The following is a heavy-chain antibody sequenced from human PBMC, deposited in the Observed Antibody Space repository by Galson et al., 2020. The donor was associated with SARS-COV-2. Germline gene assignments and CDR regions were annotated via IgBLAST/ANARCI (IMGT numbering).Heavy chain of an antibody. J-gene: IGHJ6*03. D-gene: IGHD2-15*01. V-gene: IGHV3-33*06. Sequence: GGSLRLSCAASGFTFSSYGMHWVRQAPGKGLEWVAVIWYDGSNKYYADSVKGRFTISRDNSKNTLYLQMNSLRAEDTAVYYCAKDGAIPYYYYMDVWGKGTTVTVSS. CDR3: AKDGAIPYYYYMDV. CDR1: GFTFSSYG. CDR2: IWYDGSNK.